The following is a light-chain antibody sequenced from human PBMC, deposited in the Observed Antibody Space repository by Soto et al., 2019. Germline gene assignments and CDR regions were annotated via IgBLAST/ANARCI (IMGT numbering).Light chain of an antibody. CDR1: QTVSSS. Sequence: IVMTQSPVTLSVSPGERATLSCRAGQTVSSSLAWYQQKPGQAPRLLIYGASTRATGIPARFSGSGSGTEFTLTISSLQSEDFAVYYCQQYNNWWTFGQGTKVDIK. CDR2: GAS. CDR3: QQYNNWWT. V-gene: IGKV3-15*01. J-gene: IGKJ1*01.